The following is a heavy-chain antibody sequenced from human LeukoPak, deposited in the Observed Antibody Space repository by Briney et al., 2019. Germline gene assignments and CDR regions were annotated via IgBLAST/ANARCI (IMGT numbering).Heavy chain of an antibody. J-gene: IGHJ4*02. D-gene: IGHD2-2*01. CDR2: MHPTGVS. Sequence: SETLSLTCSVSGYSISIGFHWGWIRQSPGKGLEWLGTMHPTGVSYYHPSLKSRVTVSLDTSKNQFSLKLISVTAADTAVYYCAKRYCSSTTCYDDRGAFDYWGQGTLVTVSS. CDR3: AKRYCSSTTCYDDRGAFDY. V-gene: IGHV4-38-2*02. CDR1: GYSISIGFH.